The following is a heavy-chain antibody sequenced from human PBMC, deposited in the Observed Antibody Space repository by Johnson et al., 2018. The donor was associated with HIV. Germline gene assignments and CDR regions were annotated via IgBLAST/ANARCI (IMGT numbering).Heavy chain of an antibody. J-gene: IGHJ3*01. Sequence: VQLVESGGGVVRPGGSLRLSCAASGFTFDDYGLSWVRQAPGKGLEWVSGINWSGGTTGYADSVKGRFTISRDKSKNTMYLQMNSLRDEDTAVYHCAKERLLHDAFDFWGQGTMVTVSS. CDR2: INWSGGTT. CDR3: AKERLLHDAFDF. D-gene: IGHD5-18*01. CDR1: GFTFDDYG. V-gene: IGHV3-20*01.